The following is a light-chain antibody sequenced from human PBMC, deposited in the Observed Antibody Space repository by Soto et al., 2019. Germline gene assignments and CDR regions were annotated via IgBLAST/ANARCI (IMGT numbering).Light chain of an antibody. CDR1: QSLVHSDGNTY. V-gene: IGKV2-24*01. Sequence: DVVMTQTPLSSPVTLGQPASISCTSSQSLVHSDGNTYVSWLQQRPGQPPRLLIYKMSNRFSGVQDSFSGSGAGTDFTLKISRVEPEDVGIYYCVPVTHFPVTFGGGTTVEIK. CDR2: KMS. J-gene: IGKJ4*01. CDR3: VPVTHFPVT.